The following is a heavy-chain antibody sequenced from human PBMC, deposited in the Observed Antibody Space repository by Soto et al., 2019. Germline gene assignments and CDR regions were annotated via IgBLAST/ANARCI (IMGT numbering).Heavy chain of an antibody. CDR1: GYTFTSYG. J-gene: IGHJ4*02. V-gene: IGHV1-18*01. Sequence: QVQLVQSGAEVKKPGASGKVSCKASGYTFTSYGISWVRQAPGQGLEWMGWISAYNGNTTYAQKLQGRVTMTTDTATITAYMELRSLRSDDTAVYYCAMGLLLWFGESRGNFDYWGQGTLVTVSS. CDR3: AMGLLLWFGESRGNFDY. D-gene: IGHD3-10*01. CDR2: ISAYNGNT.